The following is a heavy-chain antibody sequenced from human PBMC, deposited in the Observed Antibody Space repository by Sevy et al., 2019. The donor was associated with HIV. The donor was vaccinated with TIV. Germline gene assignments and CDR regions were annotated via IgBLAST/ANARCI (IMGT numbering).Heavy chain of an antibody. CDR1: GFTFSSYS. V-gene: IGHV3-48*01. D-gene: IGHD3-3*01. Sequence: GVSLRLSCAASGFTFSSYSMNWVRQAPGKGLEWVSYISSSSSTIYYADSVKGRFTISRDNAKNSLYLQMNSLRAEDTAVYYCAREYGGYDFWSDFDYWGQGTLVTVSS. CDR2: ISSSSSTI. CDR3: AREYGGYDFWSDFDY. J-gene: IGHJ4*02.